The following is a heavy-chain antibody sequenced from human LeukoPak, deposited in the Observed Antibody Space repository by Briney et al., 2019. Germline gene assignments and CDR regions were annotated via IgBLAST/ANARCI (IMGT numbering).Heavy chain of an antibody. Sequence: GGSLRLSCTIFGGTLSTYEFNWVRQAPGKRPEWISYMSRTADRIDHADSVKGRFTMSRDNAKNSVYLQMNSLRVDDTAIYYCATRLPFTGYKNWGQGTLVPVSS. D-gene: IGHD5-24*01. CDR1: GGTLSTYE. J-gene: IGHJ4*01. CDR3: ATRLPFTGYKN. CDR2: MSRTADRI. V-gene: IGHV3-48*03.